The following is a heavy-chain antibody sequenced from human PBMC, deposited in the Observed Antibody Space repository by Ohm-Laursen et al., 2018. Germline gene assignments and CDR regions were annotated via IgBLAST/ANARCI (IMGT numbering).Heavy chain of an antibody. D-gene: IGHD2-21*02. CDR2: ISGSGDST. CDR3: AKAFRGGGDFHAFDT. Sequence: SLRLSCTASGYTFSSYAMSWVRQAPGKGLEWVSAISGSGDSTYYADSVKGRFTISRDNSKNTLFLQMNGPRPDDTAVYFCAKAFRGGGDFHAFDTWGQGTMVTVSS. V-gene: IGHV3-23*01. J-gene: IGHJ3*02. CDR1: GYTFSSYA.